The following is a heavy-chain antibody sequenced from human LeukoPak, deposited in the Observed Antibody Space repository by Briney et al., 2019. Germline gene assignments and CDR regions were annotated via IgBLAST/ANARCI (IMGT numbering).Heavy chain of an antibody. J-gene: IGHJ4*02. CDR2: ISAYNGNT. CDR1: GYTFTSYG. V-gene: IGHV1-18*01. D-gene: IGHD4-17*01. Sequence: ASVKVSCKASGYTFTSYGISWVRQAPGQGLEWMGWISAYNGNTNYAQKLQGRVTMTTDTSTSTAYMELRSLRSDDTAVYYCARGMSYGDYRRTAGHHFDYWGQGTLVTVSS. CDR3: ARGMSYGDYRRTAGHHFDY.